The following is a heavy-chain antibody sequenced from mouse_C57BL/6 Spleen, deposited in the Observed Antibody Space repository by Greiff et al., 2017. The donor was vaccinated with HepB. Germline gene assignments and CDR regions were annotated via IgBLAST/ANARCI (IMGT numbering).Heavy chain of an antibody. CDR2: IDPYDSYT. CDR1: GYTFTSYW. J-gene: IGHJ3*01. D-gene: IGHD1-1*01. V-gene: IGHV1-69*01. Sequence: VQLQQPGAELVMPGASVKLSCKASGYTFTSYWMHWVKQRPGQGLEWIGEIDPYDSYTNYNQKFKCKSTLTVDKSSSSAYMQLSSLTSEDSAVYYCARTHYYGSSYGFAYWGQGTLVTVSA. CDR3: ARTHYYGSSYGFAY.